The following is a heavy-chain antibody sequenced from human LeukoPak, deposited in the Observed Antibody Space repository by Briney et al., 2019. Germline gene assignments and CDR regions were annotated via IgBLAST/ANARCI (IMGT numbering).Heavy chain of an antibody. V-gene: IGHV3-66*04. D-gene: IGHD1-1*01. CDR3: AKQPGYNWNEPTDY. Sequence: GGSLRLSCAASGFTVSSNYMSWVRQSPGKGLEWVSLIYSGGSTYYADSVEGRFTISRDNAKNSLYLQMNSLRAEDTAVYYCAKQPGYNWNEPTDYWGQGTLVTVSS. CDR2: IYSGGST. J-gene: IGHJ4*02. CDR1: GFTVSSNY.